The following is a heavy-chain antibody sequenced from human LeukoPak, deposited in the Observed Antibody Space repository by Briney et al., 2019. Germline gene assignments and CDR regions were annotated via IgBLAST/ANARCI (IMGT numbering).Heavy chain of an antibody. CDR2: IFYSGST. CDR1: GAXISSGGYY. CDR3: ARHWYGGAFDV. J-gene: IGHJ3*01. Sequence: SETLSLTCTVSGAXISSGGYYWSWIRQHPGKGLEWIGYIFYSGSTYYNPSLKSRVTISVDTSKNQFSLKLSSVTAADTAVYYCARHWYGGAFDVWGQGSMVTVSS. V-gene: IGHV4-31*03. D-gene: IGHD1-14*01.